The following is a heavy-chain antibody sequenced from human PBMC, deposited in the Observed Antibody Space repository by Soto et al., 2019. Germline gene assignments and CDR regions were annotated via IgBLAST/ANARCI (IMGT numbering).Heavy chain of an antibody. CDR2: LSGSGGST. J-gene: IGHJ4*02. V-gene: IGHV3-23*01. D-gene: IGHD6-19*01. CDR1: GFTFSSYA. CDR3: ARDLKGGQWLAQSHFDY. Sequence: PGGSLRLSCAASGFTFSSYAMSWVRQAPGKGLEWVSALSGSGGSTYYADSVKGRFTISRDNSKNTLYLQMNSLRAEDTAVYYCARDLKGGQWLAQSHFDYWGQGTLVTVSS.